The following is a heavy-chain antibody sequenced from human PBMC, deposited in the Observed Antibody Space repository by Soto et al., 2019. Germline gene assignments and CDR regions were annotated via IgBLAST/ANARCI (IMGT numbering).Heavy chain of an antibody. V-gene: IGHV5-10-1*01. D-gene: IGHD3-3*01. CDR2: IDPSCSHT. CDR3: AKKSDIAIFGLVHHGIDV. Sequence: KVSLKGSGFDFSSYWSTSVRQMPGKVLEWMGRIDPSCSHTNYSPSFQGHFTISADMSTSTVYLQWSSLRASYTALYHCAKKSDIAIFGLVHHGIDVSAQRTTVTV. CDR1: GFDFSSYW. J-gene: IGHJ6*02.